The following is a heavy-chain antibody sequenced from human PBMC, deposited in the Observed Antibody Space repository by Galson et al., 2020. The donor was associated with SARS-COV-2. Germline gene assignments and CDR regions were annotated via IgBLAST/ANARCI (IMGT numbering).Heavy chain of an antibody. D-gene: IGHD6-19*01. J-gene: IGHJ4*02. V-gene: IGHV3-23*01. Sequence: GGSLRLSCAASGFTFSDYAMSWVRQAPGKGLEWVSTFSGAGNTYYADSVKGRFTISRDNAKNTLYLQMSSLRAEDTDVYYCAKGLTRGWYGTFDFWGQGTLVTVSS. CDR3: AKGLTRGWYGTFDF. CDR2: FSGAGNT. CDR1: GFTFSDYA.